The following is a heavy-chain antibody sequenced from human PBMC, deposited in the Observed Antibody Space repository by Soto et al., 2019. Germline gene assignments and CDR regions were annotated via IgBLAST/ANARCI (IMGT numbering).Heavy chain of an antibody. Sequence: SETLSLTCTVSGGSISSGGYFWTWIRQHPWKGLEWIGYIYYSGITYYNPSLKSRVTISVDTSKNQFSLKLSSVTAADTAVYYCARVTVVGATSGWFDPWGQGTLVTVSS. CDR1: GGSISSGGYF. CDR2: IYYSGIT. J-gene: IGHJ5*02. V-gene: IGHV4-31*03. D-gene: IGHD1-26*01. CDR3: ARVTVVGATSGWFDP.